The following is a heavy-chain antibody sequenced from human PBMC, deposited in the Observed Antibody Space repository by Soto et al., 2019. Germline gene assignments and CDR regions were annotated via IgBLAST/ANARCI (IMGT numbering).Heavy chain of an antibody. CDR1: GFTFSSYA. Sequence: EVQLVESGGGLVQPGGSLRLSCAASGFTFSSYAMHWVRQAPGKGLEYVSAISSNGGSTYYANSVKGRFTISRDNSKNTLYLQMGSLRAEDMAVYYCARELSKPHCTNGVCYTFDYWGQGTLVTVSS. J-gene: IGHJ4*02. V-gene: IGHV3-64*01. D-gene: IGHD2-8*01. CDR2: ISSNGGST. CDR3: ARELSKPHCTNGVCYTFDY.